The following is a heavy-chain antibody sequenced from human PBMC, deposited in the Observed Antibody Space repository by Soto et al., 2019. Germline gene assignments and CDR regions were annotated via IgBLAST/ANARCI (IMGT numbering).Heavy chain of an antibody. CDR2: IVVGSGNT. Sequence: QMHLVQAGPDVKKPGTSVTCSCKASAFTFTSSSVQWVSRARGQRLEWIGWIVVGSGNTNYGKKFQERVTMTMDMSTSTAYREQSSLRSEDTAVYYCAALCRIVGARGSPVELDYWGQGTLVTVSS. D-gene: IGHD1-26*01. J-gene: IGHJ4*02. V-gene: IGHV1-58*01. CDR3: AALCRIVGARGSPVELDY. CDR1: AFTFTSSS.